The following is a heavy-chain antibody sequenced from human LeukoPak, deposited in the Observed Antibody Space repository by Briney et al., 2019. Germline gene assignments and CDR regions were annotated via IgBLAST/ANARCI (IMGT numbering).Heavy chain of an antibody. CDR3: ARARSTGVSGYFDY. CDR2: ISSSSSYI. V-gene: IGHV3-21*01. D-gene: IGHD1-1*01. J-gene: IGHJ4*02. Sequence: GGSLRLSCAASGFTFSSYSMNWVRQAPGKGLEWVSSISSSSSYIYYADSVKGRFTISRDNAKNSLYLQMNSLGAEDTAVYYCARARSTGVSGYFDYWGQGTLVTVSS. CDR1: GFTFSSYS.